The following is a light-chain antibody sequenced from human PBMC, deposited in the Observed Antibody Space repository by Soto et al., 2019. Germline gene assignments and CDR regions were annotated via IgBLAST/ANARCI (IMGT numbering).Light chain of an antibody. CDR3: MQALKTPYT. V-gene: IGKV2-28*01. CDR1: QSLLHSNGYNY. Sequence: DIVMTQSPLSLPVTPVEPASISCSSSQSLLHSNGYNYLDWYLQKPGHSPQLLLSLGSNLASGVPDGFSGSGSGTDCTLKISRGEAEDVGVYYCMQALKTPYTFGKGTKLEIK. J-gene: IGKJ2*01. CDR2: LGS.